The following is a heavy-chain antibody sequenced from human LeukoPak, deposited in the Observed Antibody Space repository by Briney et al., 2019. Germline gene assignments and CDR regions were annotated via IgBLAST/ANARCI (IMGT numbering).Heavy chain of an antibody. Sequence: SETLSLTCAVSGGSISSSSTNCWTWVRQPPGKGLEWIGEIYHSGATNYNPSLKSRVTVLLDKSKNQFSLKLNSVTAADTAVYYCARNGGNSDYDYWGQGTLVTVSA. CDR2: IYHSGAT. CDR1: GGSISSSSTNC. J-gene: IGHJ4*02. V-gene: IGHV4-4*02. CDR3: ARNGGNSDYDY. D-gene: IGHD4-23*01.